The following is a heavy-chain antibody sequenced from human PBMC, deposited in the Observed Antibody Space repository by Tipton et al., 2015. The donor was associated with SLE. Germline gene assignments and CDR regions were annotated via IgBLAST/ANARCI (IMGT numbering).Heavy chain of an antibody. CDR3: ARALSSGCWDY. CDR2: INHSGST. CDR1: GYSISSGYY. Sequence: TLSLTCTVSGYSISSGYYWGWIRQPPGKGLEWIGEINHSGSTNYNPSLKSRVTISVDTSKNQFSLKLSSVTAADTAVYYCARALSSGCWDYWGQGTLVTVSS. V-gene: IGHV4-38-2*02. J-gene: IGHJ4*02. D-gene: IGHD6-19*01.